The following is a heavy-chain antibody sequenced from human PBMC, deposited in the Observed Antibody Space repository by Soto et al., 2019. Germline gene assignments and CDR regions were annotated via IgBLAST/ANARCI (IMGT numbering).Heavy chain of an antibody. J-gene: IGHJ6*02. Sequence: QVQLVQSGAEVKKPGSSVKVSCKASGGTFSSYAISWVRQAPGQGLEWMGGIIPIFVTANYAQKFQGRVTITADESTSTAYMELSSLRYEDTAVYYCAREGSCSGGSCYSGYYYGMDVWGQGTTVTVSS. CDR1: GGTFSSYA. CDR3: AREGSCSGGSCYSGYYYGMDV. V-gene: IGHV1-69*01. CDR2: IIPIFVTA. D-gene: IGHD2-15*01.